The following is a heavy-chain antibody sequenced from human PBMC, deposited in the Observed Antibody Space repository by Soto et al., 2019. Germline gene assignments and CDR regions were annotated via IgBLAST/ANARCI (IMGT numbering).Heavy chain of an antibody. CDR3: ARVIQGKLYSYYYYYYMDV. V-gene: IGHV4-59*01. CDR1: GGSISSYY. J-gene: IGHJ6*03. Sequence: SETLSLTCTVSGGSISSYYWSWIRQPPGKGLEWIGYIYYSGSTNYNPSLKSRVTISVDTSKNQFSLKLSSVTAADTAVYYCARVIQGKLYSYYYYYYMDVWGKGTTVTVSS. CDR2: IYYSGST. D-gene: IGHD2-15*01.